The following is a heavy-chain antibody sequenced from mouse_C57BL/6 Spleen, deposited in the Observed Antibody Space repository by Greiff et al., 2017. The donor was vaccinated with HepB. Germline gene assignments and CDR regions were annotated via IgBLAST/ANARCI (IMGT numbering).Heavy chain of an antibody. J-gene: IGHJ2*01. V-gene: IGHV1-54*01. D-gene: IGHD2-4*01. CDR3: ARNYVNYFDY. CDR1: GYAFTNYL. Sequence: QVQLQQSGAELVRPGTSVKVSCKASGYAFTNYLIEWVKQRPGQGLEWIGVINPGSGGTNYNEKFKGKATLTADKSSSTAYMQRSSLTSEDSAVYFCARNYVNYFDYWGQGTTLTVSS. CDR2: INPGSGGT.